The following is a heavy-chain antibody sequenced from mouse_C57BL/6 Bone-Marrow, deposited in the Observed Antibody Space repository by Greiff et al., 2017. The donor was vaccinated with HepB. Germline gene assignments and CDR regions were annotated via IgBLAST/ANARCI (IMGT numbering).Heavy chain of an antibody. V-gene: IGHV5-12*01. CDR2: ISNGGGST. CDR1: GFTFSDYY. Sequence: EVKLVESGGGLVQPGGSLKLSCAASGFTFSDYYMYWVRQTPEKRLEWVAYISNGGGSTYYPDTVKGRFTISRDNAKNTLYLHMSRLKSEDTAMYNGARQYDYDYAMDYWGHGTSVTVSS. D-gene: IGHD2-4*01. J-gene: IGHJ4*01. CDR3: ARQYDYDYAMDY.